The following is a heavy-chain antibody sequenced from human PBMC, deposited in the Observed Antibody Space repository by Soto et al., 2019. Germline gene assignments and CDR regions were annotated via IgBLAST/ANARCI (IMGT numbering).Heavy chain of an antibody. D-gene: IGHD3-3*01. CDR2: IYYSGST. J-gene: IGHJ4*02. Sequence: SETLSLTCTVSGGSISSYYWSWIRQPPGKGLEWIGYIYYSGSTNYNPSLKRRVTISVDTSKNQFSLKLSSVTAADTAVYYCASAAGPYYDFWSGYSLAYWGQGTLVTVSS. CDR3: ASAAGPYYDFWSGYSLAY. V-gene: IGHV4-59*01. CDR1: GGSISSYY.